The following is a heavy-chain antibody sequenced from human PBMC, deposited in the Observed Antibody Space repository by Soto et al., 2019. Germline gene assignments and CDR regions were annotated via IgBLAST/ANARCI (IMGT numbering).Heavy chain of an antibody. CDR3: ARGGHVVVVTAALDY. D-gene: IGHD2-21*02. Sequence: QVQLMQSGAEVKKPGASVKVSCKASGDTFTDYYIHWVRQAPGQGLEWMGTVNPSGGHTTYAQHDLGRVTMTRDTSRSTLDMELTSLTSDDTAVYYCARGGHVVVVTAALDYWGQGTLVTVSS. CDR2: VNPSGGHT. CDR1: GDTFTDYY. V-gene: IGHV1-46*01. J-gene: IGHJ4*02.